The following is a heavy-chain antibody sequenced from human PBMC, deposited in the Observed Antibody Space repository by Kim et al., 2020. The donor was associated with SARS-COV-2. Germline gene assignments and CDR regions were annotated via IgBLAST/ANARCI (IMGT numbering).Heavy chain of an antibody. J-gene: IGHJ3*02. CDR1: GGSVSSGSYY. CDR2: IYYSGST. Sequence: SETLSLTCTVSGGSVSSGSYYWSWIRQPPGKGLEWIGYIYYSGSTNYNPSLKSRVTISVDTSKNQFSLKLSSVTAADTAVYYCARNEMRDITIFGVVSGKGAFDIWGQGTMVTVSS. D-gene: IGHD3-3*01. CDR3: ARNEMRDITIFGVVSGKGAFDI. V-gene: IGHV4-61*01.